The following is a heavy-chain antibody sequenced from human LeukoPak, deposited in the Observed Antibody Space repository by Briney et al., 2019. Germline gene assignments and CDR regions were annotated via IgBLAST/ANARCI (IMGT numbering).Heavy chain of an antibody. D-gene: IGHD3-16*01. CDR2: ISGSGGST. CDR1: GFTFSSYA. V-gene: IGHV3-23*01. J-gene: IGHJ4*02. CDR3: AKGYYDYVWGSYYFDY. Sequence: PGGSLRLSXAASGFTFSSYAMSWVRQAPGKGLEWVSAISGSGGSTYYADSAKGRFTISRDNSRDTLYLQMNSLRAEDTAVYYCAKGYYDYVWGSYYFDYWGQGTLVTVSS.